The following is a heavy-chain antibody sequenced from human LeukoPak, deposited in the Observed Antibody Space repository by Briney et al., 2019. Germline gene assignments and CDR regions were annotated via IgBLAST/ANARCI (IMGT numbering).Heavy chain of an antibody. Sequence: SVKVSCKASGGTFSSYAISWVRQAPGQGLEWMGGIIPIFGTANYAQKFQGRVTITADKSTSTAYMELSSLRSEDTAVYYCASGVEVVVAAIDYYYYMDVWGQGTMVTVSS. V-gene: IGHV1-69*06. J-gene: IGHJ6*03. CDR3: ASGVEVVVAAIDYYYYMDV. CDR1: GGTFSSYA. CDR2: IIPIFGTA. D-gene: IGHD2-15*01.